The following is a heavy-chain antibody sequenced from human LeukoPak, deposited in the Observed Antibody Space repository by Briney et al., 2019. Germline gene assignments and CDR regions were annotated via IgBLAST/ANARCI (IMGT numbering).Heavy chain of an antibody. CDR3: WGTDKTGPETLDV. D-gene: IGHD3-16*01. CDR1: DFTFSGYE. J-gene: IGHJ3*01. V-gene: IGHV3-48*03. CDR2: IMGRGSIV. Sequence: QPRGSLRLSCTASDFTFSGYEMTWVRQAPGKGLEWISYIMGRGSIVYYADSVRGRFTISRDNDKKALFLQMNSLRAEDTAVYFCWGTDKTGPETLDVWGQGTLVAVST.